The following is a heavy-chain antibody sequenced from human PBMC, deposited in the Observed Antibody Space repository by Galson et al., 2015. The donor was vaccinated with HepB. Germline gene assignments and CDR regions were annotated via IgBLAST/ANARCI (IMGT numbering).Heavy chain of an antibody. CDR3: ARGRMVRGLTLRYDAFDI. J-gene: IGHJ3*02. D-gene: IGHD3-10*01. CDR2: ISDDGSNK. Sequence: SLRLSCAASGFTFSSYAMHGVRQAPGKGLEWVAVISDDGSNKYYADSEKGRFTISRDNSKNTLYLQMNSLRAEDTAVYYCARGRMVRGLTLRYDAFDIWGQGAMVTVSS. V-gene: IGHV3-30*04. CDR1: GFTFSSYA.